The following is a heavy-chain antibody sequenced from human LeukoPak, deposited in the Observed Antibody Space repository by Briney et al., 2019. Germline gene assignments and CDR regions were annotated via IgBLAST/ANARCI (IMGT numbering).Heavy chain of an antibody. Sequence: PSETLSLTCTVSGGSISSSSYYWGWIRQPPGKGLEWIGSIYYSGSTYYNPSLKSRVTISVDTSKNQFSLKLSSVTAADTAVYYCAREIREFMEWLRNRPNRENWFDPWGQGTLVTVSS. V-gene: IGHV4-39*07. D-gene: IGHD3-3*01. CDR1: GGSISSSSYY. J-gene: IGHJ5*02. CDR2: IYYSGST. CDR3: AREIREFMEWLRNRPNRENWFDP.